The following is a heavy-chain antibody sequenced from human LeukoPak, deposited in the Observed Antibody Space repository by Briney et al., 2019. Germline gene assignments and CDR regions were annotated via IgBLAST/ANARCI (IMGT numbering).Heavy chain of an antibody. J-gene: IGHJ4*02. CDR2: INPNSGGT. CDR1: GYTFTGYY. D-gene: IGHD3-16*01. Sequence: GASVKVSCKASGYTFTGYYMHWVRQAPGQGLEWMGWINPNSGGTNYAQKFQARVTMTRDTSISTAYMDLSSLRSDDTAVYYCARDLGLHYAGGGYWGQGTLVTVSS. CDR3: ARDLGLHYAGGGY. V-gene: IGHV1-2*02.